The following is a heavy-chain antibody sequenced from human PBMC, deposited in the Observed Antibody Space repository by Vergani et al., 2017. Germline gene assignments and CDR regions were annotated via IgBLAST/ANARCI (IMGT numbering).Heavy chain of an antibody. V-gene: IGHV3-23*01. CDR3: ARDRYYLGSGSYPYFYYYGLDV. Sequence: EVQLLQSGGGVIQPGGSVRLSCAASGFTFSACPMTWVRQAPGTGLEWVSAISARYPSTYYADSVKGRFTISRDNSKNMLYLQMNSLRAEDTAVYYCARDRYYLGSGSYPYFYYYGLDVWGQGTAVTVSS. D-gene: IGHD3-10*01. J-gene: IGHJ6*02. CDR1: GFTFSACP. CDR2: ISARYPST.